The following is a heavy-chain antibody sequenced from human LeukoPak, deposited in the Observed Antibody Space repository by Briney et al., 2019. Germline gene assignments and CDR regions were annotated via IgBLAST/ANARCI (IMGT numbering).Heavy chain of an antibody. CDR1: GFKFSSYG. V-gene: IGHV3-33*01. J-gene: IGHJ5*02. Sequence: PGGSLRLSCAASGFKFSSYGMHWVRQAPGKGLEWVAVIWYDGSDKYYVDSVKGRFTISRDNSKNTLYLQMNSLRVEDTAVYYCARSDWFDPWGQGTLVTVSS. CDR2: IWYDGSDK. CDR3: ARSDWFDP. D-gene: IGHD3-3*01.